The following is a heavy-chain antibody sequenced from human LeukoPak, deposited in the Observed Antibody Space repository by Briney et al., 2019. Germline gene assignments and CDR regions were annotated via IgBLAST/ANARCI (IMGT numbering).Heavy chain of an antibody. Sequence: GGSLRLSCAASGFTFSSYGMHWVRQAPGKGLEWVAFIRYDGSNKYYADSVKGRFTISRDNSKNTLYLQMNSLRAEDTAVYYCARDPLTFYGSGSYYPVYWGQGTLVTVSS. J-gene: IGHJ4*02. CDR2: IRYDGSNK. CDR3: ARDPLTFYGSGSYYPVY. V-gene: IGHV3-30*02. D-gene: IGHD3-10*01. CDR1: GFTFSSYG.